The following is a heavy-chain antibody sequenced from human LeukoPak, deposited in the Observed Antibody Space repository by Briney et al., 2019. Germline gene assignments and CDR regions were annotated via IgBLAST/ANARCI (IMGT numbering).Heavy chain of an antibody. CDR1: GYSFSNYY. CDR2: ITSSGDTM. CDR3: ARDPPGSHYGMDG. Sequence: GGSLRLSCAASGYSFSNYYMSWIRQAPGKGLEWVSYITSSGDTMYYADSVKGRFTISRDNAENSLYLQMNSLRAEDTAVYYCARDPPGSHYGMDGWGQGTMVTVFS. V-gene: IGHV3-11*01. J-gene: IGHJ6*01.